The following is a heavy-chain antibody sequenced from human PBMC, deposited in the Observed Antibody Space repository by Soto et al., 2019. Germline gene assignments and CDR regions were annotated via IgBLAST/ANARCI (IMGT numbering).Heavy chain of an antibody. V-gene: IGHV4-59*01. CDR2: IYYSGST. Sequence: ETLSLTCAVSGGSFSSYYWSWIRQPPGEGLEWIGSIYYSGSTNYNPSLKSRVTISIDTSKILFSLKLSSLASADMAVYFCARAYYGDYPYFDYWGQGALVTVSS. J-gene: IGHJ4*02. D-gene: IGHD4-17*01. CDR1: GGSFSSYY. CDR3: ARAYYGDYPYFDY.